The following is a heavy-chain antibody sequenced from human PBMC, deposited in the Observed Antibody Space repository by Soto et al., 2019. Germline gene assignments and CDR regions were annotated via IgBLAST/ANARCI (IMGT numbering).Heavy chain of an antibody. CDR2: IYWGADK. CDR3: AHRPRGYAYYFDY. D-gene: IGHD5-12*01. Sequence: QITLKESGPPLVKPTQPLTLTCTFSGFSLSTRGVAVGWFRQPPGKALEWLALIYWGADKWYSPSLKSRLTIPDDTSNNQVVLTMTNMDPVGTATYYCAHRPRGYAYYFDYWGQGTLVTVSS. V-gene: IGHV2-5*02. CDR1: GFSLSTRGVA. J-gene: IGHJ4*02.